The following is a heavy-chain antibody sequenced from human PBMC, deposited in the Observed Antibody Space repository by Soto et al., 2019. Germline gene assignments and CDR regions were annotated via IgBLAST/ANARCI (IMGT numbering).Heavy chain of an antibody. CDR3: ARDLPPLVLTYYTGMDV. CDR2: IIPIFGTA. V-gene: IGHV1-69*13. Sequence: EASVKVSCKASGGTFSSYAISWVRQAPGQGLEWMGGIIPIFGTANYAQKFQGRVTITADESTSTAYMELSSLRAEDTAVYYCARDLPPLVLTYYTGMDVWGQGTTVTVSS. D-gene: IGHD3-9*01. CDR1: GGTFSSYA. J-gene: IGHJ6*02.